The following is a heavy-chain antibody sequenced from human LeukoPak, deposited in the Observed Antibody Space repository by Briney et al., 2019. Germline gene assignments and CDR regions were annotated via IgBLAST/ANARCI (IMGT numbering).Heavy chain of an antibody. Sequence: GSLRLSCVGCGLSIGNYAMTWVRQAPGKGLEWVSSITVNGGTTKYADSVRGRFTVSRDNSRNTVFLQMDSLRAEDTAVYYCANDPNGDYIGAFDGWGQGTMVTVSS. D-gene: IGHD2-8*01. CDR1: GLSIGNYA. J-gene: IGHJ3*01. CDR3: ANDPNGDYIGAFDG. V-gene: IGHV3-23*01. CDR2: ITVNGGTT.